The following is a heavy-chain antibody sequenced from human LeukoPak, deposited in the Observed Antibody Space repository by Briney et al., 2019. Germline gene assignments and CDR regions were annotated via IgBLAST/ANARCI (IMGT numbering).Heavy chain of an antibody. CDR3: ARATTVTTIDH. D-gene: IGHD4-17*01. CDR2: ISSTDSTI. J-gene: IGHJ4*02. V-gene: IGHV3-48*03. Sequence: GGSLRLSCAASGFTLSSYEMNWVRPAPGKGLEWVSYISSTDSTIYYADSVKGRFTISRDNAKNSLYLQMSSLRAEDTAVYYCARATTVTTIDHWGQGTLVTVSS. CDR1: GFTLSSYE.